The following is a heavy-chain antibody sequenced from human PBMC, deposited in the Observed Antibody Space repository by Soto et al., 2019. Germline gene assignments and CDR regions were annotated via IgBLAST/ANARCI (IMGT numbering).Heavy chain of an antibody. D-gene: IGHD2-8*01. Sequence: QVQLVQSGAEVKNPGASVKVSCKASGYTFTRYGIGWARQAPGQGLEWMGWINTYNGNTNYAQNVQGRVTLTTDTSTRTAYMELRSLRSNDTAIYYCAMVDVYATASPQDVWGQGTPVIVSS. V-gene: IGHV1-18*01. CDR1: GYTFTRYG. CDR3: AMVDVYATASPQDV. J-gene: IGHJ6*02. CDR2: INTYNGNT.